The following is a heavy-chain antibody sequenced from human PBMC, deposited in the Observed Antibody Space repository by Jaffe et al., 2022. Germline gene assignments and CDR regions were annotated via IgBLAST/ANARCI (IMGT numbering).Heavy chain of an antibody. J-gene: IGHJ4*02. CDR3: ARRLGGWMVPAARYYFDY. CDR1: GYSISSGYY. CDR2: IYHSGST. D-gene: IGHD2-2*01. V-gene: IGHV4-38-2*01. Sequence: QVQLQESGPGLVKPSETLSLTCAVSGYSISSGYYWGWIRQPPGKGLEWIGSIYHSGSTYYNPSLKSRVTISVDTSKNQFSLKLSSVTAADTAVYYCARRLGGWMVPAARYYFDYWGQGTLVTVSS.